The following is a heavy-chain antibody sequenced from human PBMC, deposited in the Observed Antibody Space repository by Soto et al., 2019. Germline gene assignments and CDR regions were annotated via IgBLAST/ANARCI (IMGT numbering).Heavy chain of an antibody. CDR2: TSGNGGST. D-gene: IGHD6-6*01. J-gene: IGHJ4*02. V-gene: IGHV3-23*01. Sequence: VQLLESGGALVQPGGSLRLSCAASGFTFSDYAMTWVRPAPGKGLEWVSHTSGNGGSTYYADSVKGRFTISRDNSRDTMHLQMNSLRAEDTALYYCTRTLFIAARGVEPFDYWGQGALVTVSS. CDR1: GFTFSDYA. CDR3: TRTLFIAARGVEPFDY.